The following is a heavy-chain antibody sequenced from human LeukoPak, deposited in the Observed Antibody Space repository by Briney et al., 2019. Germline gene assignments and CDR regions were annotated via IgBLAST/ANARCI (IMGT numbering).Heavy chain of an antibody. CDR1: GFTFSSYW. CDR2: IKQDGGDQ. CDR3: ARDGILTYAFDI. D-gene: IGHD1-1*01. J-gene: IGHJ3*02. Sequence: GGSLRLSCSASGFTFSSYWMSWVRQAPGKGLEWMANIKQDGGDQNYVDSVKGRFTISRDNAKNSLFLQMNSLRAEDMAVYYCARDGILTYAFDIWGQGTMVTVSP. V-gene: IGHV3-7*01.